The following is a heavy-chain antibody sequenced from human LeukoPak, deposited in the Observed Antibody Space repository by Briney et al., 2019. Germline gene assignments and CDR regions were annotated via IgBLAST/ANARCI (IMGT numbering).Heavy chain of an antibody. D-gene: IGHD3-22*01. V-gene: IGHV5-51*01. CDR1: GYSFTTYW. Sequence: GESLKISCKGSGYSFTTYWIAWVRQMPGKGLEWMGIIYPGDSDTRYSPSFQGQVTISADKSISTAYLQWSSLKASDTAMYYCARHRSTYYYDSSGPDAFDIWGQGTMVTVSS. CDR2: IYPGDSDT. J-gene: IGHJ3*02. CDR3: ARHRSTYYYDSSGPDAFDI.